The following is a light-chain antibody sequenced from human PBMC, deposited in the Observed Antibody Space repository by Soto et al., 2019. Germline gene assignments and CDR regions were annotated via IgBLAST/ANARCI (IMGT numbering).Light chain of an antibody. CDR1: QTISSW. CDR3: LPYNSYWP. V-gene: IGKV1-5*03. J-gene: IGKJ1*01. CDR2: KAS. Sequence: DKQMNKSPSTQTGYVGDRVTITNRASQTISSWLAWYQQKPGKAPKLLIYKASTLKSGVPSRFSGSGSGTEFTLAYGILQPDRYATYSSLPYNSYWPFGHGTKVDIK.